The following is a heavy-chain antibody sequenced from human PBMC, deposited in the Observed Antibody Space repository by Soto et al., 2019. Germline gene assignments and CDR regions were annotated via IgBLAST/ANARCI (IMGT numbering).Heavy chain of an antibody. CDR2: IFYSGST. V-gene: IGHV4-59*01. J-gene: IGHJ5*02. D-gene: IGHD5-18*01. CDR1: GGSISNYY. Sequence: QVQLQESGPGLVKPSETLSLTCTVSGGSISNYYWSWIRQPPGKGLEWIGYIFYSGSTNYNPSLPSRVTISVDTSKNQFSLKLSSVTAADTAIYYCARDNGYNYGYYRWFDPWGQGTLVTVSS. CDR3: ARDNGYNYGYYRWFDP.